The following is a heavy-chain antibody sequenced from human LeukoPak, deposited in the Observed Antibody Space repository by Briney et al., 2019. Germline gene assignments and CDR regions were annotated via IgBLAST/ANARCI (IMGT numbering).Heavy chain of an antibody. CDR1: GYTFTSHD. CDR2: INPDSGDA. V-gene: IGHV1-8*01. Sequence: GASVKVSCKASGYTFTSHDINWVRQASGQGLEWMGYINPDSGDAGYAREFQGRLTATRDNSITTAYMELDSLTAADTAVYYCTRGWDHWGLGTLVTVSS. CDR3: TRGWDH. J-gene: IGHJ4*02.